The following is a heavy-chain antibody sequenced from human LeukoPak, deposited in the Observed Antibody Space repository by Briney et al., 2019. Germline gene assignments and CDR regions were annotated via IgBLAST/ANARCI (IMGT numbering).Heavy chain of an antibody. V-gene: IGHV5-51*01. Sequence: GESLKISCKGFGYSFTSYWIGWGRQMPGKGLEWMGIIYPGDSDTRYSPSFQGQVTISADKSISTAYLQWSSLKASDTAMYYCARHGLGYCSSTSCSDYYYYGMDVWGQGTTVTVSS. CDR1: GYSFTSYW. CDR2: IYPGDSDT. D-gene: IGHD2-2*01. CDR3: ARHGLGYCSSTSCSDYYYYGMDV. J-gene: IGHJ6*02.